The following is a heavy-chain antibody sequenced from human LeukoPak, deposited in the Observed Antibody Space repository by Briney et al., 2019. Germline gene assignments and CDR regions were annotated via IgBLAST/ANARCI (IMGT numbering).Heavy chain of an antibody. V-gene: IGHV4-39*07. CDR1: RGSVNSSSYY. CDR3: ARDHEVSSSSFDY. J-gene: IGHJ4*02. Sequence: PSETLSLTCTVSRGSVNSSSYYWGWIRQPPGKGLEWIGTIYYSGNTYYNPSLESRVTISVDTSKNQFSLKLTSVTAADTAVYYCARDHEVSSSSFDYWGQGTLVTVSS. D-gene: IGHD6-6*01. CDR2: IYYSGNT.